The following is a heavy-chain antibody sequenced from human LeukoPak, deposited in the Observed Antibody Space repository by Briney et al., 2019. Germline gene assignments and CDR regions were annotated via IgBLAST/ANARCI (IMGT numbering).Heavy chain of an antibody. D-gene: IGHD1-14*01. CDR2: IGPTGSDR. J-gene: IGHJ4*02. CDR3: ATETNGRHYDY. V-gene: IGHV3-21*06. CDR1: GLTFSTSG. Sequence: GGSLRLSCTAAGLTFSTSGFNWVRQAPGKGLEWVASIGPTGSDRYHADPIKGRFTISRDNANNFLYLQMNSLRAEDTAVYYCATETNGRHYDYWGQGTLLTVSS.